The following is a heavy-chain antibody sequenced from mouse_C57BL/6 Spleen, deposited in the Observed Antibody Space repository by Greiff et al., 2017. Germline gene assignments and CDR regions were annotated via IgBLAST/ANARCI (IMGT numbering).Heavy chain of an antibody. J-gene: IGHJ2*01. D-gene: IGHD1-1*01. V-gene: IGHV1-19*01. CDR2: INPYNGGT. CDR3: ARPLSLRVFDY. CDR1: GYTFTDYY. Sequence: EVQRVESGPVLVKPGASVKMSCKASGYTFTDYYMNWVKQSHGKSLEWIGVINPYNGGTSYNQKFKGKATLTVDKSSSTAYMELNSLTSEDSAVYYCARPLSLRVFDYWGQGTTLTVSS.